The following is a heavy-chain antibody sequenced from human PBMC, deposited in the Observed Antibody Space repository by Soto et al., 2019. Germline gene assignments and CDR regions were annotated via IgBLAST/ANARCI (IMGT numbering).Heavy chain of an antibody. CDR2: IIPIFGTA. CDR1: GGTFSSYA. CDR3: ARCSSITMVRGVMYNWFDP. D-gene: IGHD3-10*01. Sequence: QVQLVQSGAEVKKPGSSVKVSCKASGGTFSSYAISWVRQAPGQGLEWMGGIIPIFGTANYAQKFQGRVTITADESTSTAYMELSSLRSEDTAVYYCARCSSITMVRGVMYNWFDPWGQGTLVTVSS. V-gene: IGHV1-69*12. J-gene: IGHJ5*02.